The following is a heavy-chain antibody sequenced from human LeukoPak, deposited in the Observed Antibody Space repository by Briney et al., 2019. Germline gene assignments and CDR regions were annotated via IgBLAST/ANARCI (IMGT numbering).Heavy chain of an antibody. J-gene: IGHJ4*02. CDR3: ARDRPLGDYFDY. V-gene: IGHV3-74*01. CDR1: GFTFSSYW. Sequence: PGGSLRLSCAASGFTFSSYWMHWVRQAPGKGLVWVSRINSDGSSTSYADSVKGRFTISGDNAKNTLYLQMNSLRAEDTAVYYCARDRPLGDYFDYWGQGTLVTVSS. CDR2: INSDGSST.